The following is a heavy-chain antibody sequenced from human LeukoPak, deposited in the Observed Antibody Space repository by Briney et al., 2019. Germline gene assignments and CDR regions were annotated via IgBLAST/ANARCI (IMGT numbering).Heavy chain of an antibody. CDR1: GFSFSSYS. Sequence: GGSLRLSCAASGFSFSSYSLNWVRQAPGKGLEWIASIGGSSGAIHYADSVKGRFTISRDNAKNSLYLQMNSLRVEDTAVYYCARVNWNYFDYWGQGTLVTVSS. D-gene: IGHD1-1*01. V-gene: IGHV3-21*01. CDR2: IGGSSGAI. J-gene: IGHJ4*02. CDR3: ARVNWNYFDY.